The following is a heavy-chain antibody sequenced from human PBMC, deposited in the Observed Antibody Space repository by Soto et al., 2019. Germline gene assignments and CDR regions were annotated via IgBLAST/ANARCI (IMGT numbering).Heavy chain of an antibody. Sequence: SXKVSFRAAGYTXTGYYINLVRQVPGQGLEWIGWINPSTGGTKYSQKLQGRVTMTRDTSIRTGYMELSRLRSDDTDVYYCARAFPNYDSIGHYWGQGTLGPVSS. CDR2: INPSTGGT. J-gene: IGHJ4*02. D-gene: IGHD3-22*01. V-gene: IGHV1-2*02. CDR1: GYTXTGYY. CDR3: ARAFPNYDSIGHY.